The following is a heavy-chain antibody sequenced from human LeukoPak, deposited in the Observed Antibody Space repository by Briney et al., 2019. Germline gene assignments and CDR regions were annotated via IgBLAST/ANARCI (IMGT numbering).Heavy chain of an antibody. V-gene: IGHV4-39*07. CDR1: GDSISSSGYY. Sequence: SETLSLTCTVSGDSISSSGYYWGWIRQPPGKGLEWIGEINHSGSTNYNPSLKSRVTISVDTSKNQFSLKLSSVTAADTAVYYCARMDKELYDFWSGSNWFDPWGQGTLVTVSS. CDR3: ARMDKELYDFWSGSNWFDP. J-gene: IGHJ5*02. CDR2: INHSGST. D-gene: IGHD3-3*01.